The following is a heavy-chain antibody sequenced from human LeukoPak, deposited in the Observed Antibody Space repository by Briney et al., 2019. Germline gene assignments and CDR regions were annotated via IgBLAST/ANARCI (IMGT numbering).Heavy chain of an antibody. Sequence: GGSLRLSRAASGFTFSSYSMNWVRQAPGKGLEWVSSISSSSSYIYYADSVKGRFTISRDNAKNSLYLQMNSLRAEDTAVYYCARDFSGDYYDSSGYYDFGIDYWGQGTLVTVSS. D-gene: IGHD3-22*01. CDR2: ISSSSSYI. CDR3: ARDFSGDYYDSSGYYDFGIDY. CDR1: GFTFSSYS. J-gene: IGHJ4*02. V-gene: IGHV3-21*01.